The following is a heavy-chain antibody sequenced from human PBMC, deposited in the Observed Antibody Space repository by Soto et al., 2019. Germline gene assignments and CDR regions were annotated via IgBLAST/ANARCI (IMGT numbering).Heavy chain of an antibody. V-gene: IGHV3-21*01. D-gene: IGHD1-26*01. CDR1: GLRFTSYG. Sequence: GGSLRLSCVASGLRFTSYGMSWVRQAPGRGLEWVSSITSGSGVTFYADSVKGRFTISRDNAKNSLHLQMNSLRAEDTAVYYCTTYTGTYRDYWGLGTLVTVSS. J-gene: IGHJ4*02. CDR3: TTYTGTYRDY. CDR2: ITSGSGVT.